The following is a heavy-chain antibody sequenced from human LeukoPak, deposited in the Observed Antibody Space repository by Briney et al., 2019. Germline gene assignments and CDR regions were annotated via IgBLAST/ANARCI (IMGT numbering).Heavy chain of an antibody. D-gene: IGHD3-10*01. CDR1: GGTFSSYA. J-gene: IGHJ4*02. CDR3: AKSTWSMGRARKDDDY. Sequence: ASVKVSCKASGGTFSSYAISWVRQAPGQGLEWMGRIIPILGIANYAQKFQGRVTITADKSTSTAYMELSSLRSEDTAVYYCAKSTWSMGRARKDDDYWGQGTLVTVSS. CDR2: IIPILGIA. V-gene: IGHV1-69*04.